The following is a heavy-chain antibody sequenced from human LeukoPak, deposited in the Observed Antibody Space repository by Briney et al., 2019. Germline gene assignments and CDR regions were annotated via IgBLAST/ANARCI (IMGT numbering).Heavy chain of an antibody. CDR2: ISTHDDDT. CDR1: GGTFSSYA. V-gene: IGHV1-18*01. J-gene: IGHJ4*02. D-gene: IGHD2-15*01. CDR3: ARDAHTYYCSGGSCYRPVGPYFDY. Sequence: ASVKVSCKASGGTFSSYAISWVRQAPGQGLEWLGWISTHDDDTRYAQKIQGRVTMTTDTSTSTAYMELRSLRSDDTAVYYCARDAHTYYCSGGSCYRPVGPYFDYWGQGTLVTVSS.